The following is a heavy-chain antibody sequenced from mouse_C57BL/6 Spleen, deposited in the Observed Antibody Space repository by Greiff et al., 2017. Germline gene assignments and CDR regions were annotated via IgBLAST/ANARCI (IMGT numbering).Heavy chain of an antibody. Sequence: VHVKQSGPELVKPGASVKIPCKASGYTFTDYNMDWVKQSHGKSLEWIGDINPNNGGTIYNQKFKGKATLTVDKSSSTAYMELRSLTSEDTAVYYCARENYGSYYFDYWGQGTTLTVSS. CDR2: INPNNGGT. CDR3: ARENYGSYYFDY. D-gene: IGHD1-1*01. CDR1: GYTFTDYN. J-gene: IGHJ2*01. V-gene: IGHV1-18*01.